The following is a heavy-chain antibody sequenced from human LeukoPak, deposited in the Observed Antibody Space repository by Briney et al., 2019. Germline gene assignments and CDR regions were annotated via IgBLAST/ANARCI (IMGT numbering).Heavy chain of an antibody. CDR1: GCSFSFYY. D-gene: IGHD3-16*01. J-gene: IGHJ4*02. CDR3: SKDNYD. CDR2: IRNDGSNK. Sequence: PGGSLTLSCTISGCSFSFYYSNWVRQAPGKGLEWVAFIRNDGSNKDYLDSVKGRFSISRDNSKNTLYLQMNSLRPEDTAIYYCSKDNYDWGQGTLVTVSS. V-gene: IGHV3-30*02.